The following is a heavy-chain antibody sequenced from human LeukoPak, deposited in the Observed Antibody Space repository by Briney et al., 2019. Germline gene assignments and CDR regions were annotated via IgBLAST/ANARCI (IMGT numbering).Heavy chain of an antibody. Sequence: PSETLSLTCTVSGGSISSYYWSWIRQPPGKRLEWIGYIYYSGSTNYNPSLKSRVTISVDTSKNQFSLKLSSATAADTAVYYCASGGTPDWYFDLWGRGTLVTVSS. CDR2: IYYSGST. CDR3: ASGGTPDWYFDL. J-gene: IGHJ2*01. V-gene: IGHV4-59*01. CDR1: GGSISSYY. D-gene: IGHD4-23*01.